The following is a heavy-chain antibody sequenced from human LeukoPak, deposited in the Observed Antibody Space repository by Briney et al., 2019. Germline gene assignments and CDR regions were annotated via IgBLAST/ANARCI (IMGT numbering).Heavy chain of an antibody. V-gene: IGHV4-4*07. D-gene: IGHD1-26*01. CDR3: ARVGPVSGSPDWFFDL. J-gene: IGHJ2*01. CDR2: IYSSGTT. CDR1: GGSITYYY. Sequence: SETLSLTCTVSGGSITYYYWSWIRQPAGKGLEWIGRIYSSGTTNYNPSLKSRVTMSVDTSKKQFSLKLSSVTAADTAVYYCARVGPVSGSPDWFFDLWGRGTLVTVSS.